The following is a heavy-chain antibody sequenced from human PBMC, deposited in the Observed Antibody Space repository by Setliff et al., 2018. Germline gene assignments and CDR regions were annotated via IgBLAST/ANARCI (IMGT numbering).Heavy chain of an antibody. D-gene: IGHD3-22*01. CDR2: FYYDGRT. Sequence: SETLSLTCSVSGGSISSYSWGWIRQPPGKGLEWIGFFYYDGRTNYNPSLKSRVTISEDTSKNQFSLKVTSVTAADTAMYYCAREVGISGNYGRSSHYSFDLWGQGKMVTVSS. CDR1: GGSISSYS. J-gene: IGHJ3*01. CDR3: AREVGISGNYGRSSHYSFDL. V-gene: IGHV4-59*01.